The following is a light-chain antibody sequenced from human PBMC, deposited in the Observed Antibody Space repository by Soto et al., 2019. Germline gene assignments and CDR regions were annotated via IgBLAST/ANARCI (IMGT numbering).Light chain of an antibody. Sequence: QSVLTQPPSVSGAPGQRVTISCTGSSSNIGAGYYVHWYQQLPGTAPKLLIYGNSNRPSGVPDRFSGSRSGTSASLAITGLQAEDEADYYCQSYDSSLSGAVFAGGTPLTVL. CDR3: QSYDSSLSGAV. CDR1: SSNIGAGYY. V-gene: IGLV1-40*01. CDR2: GNS. J-gene: IGLJ7*01.